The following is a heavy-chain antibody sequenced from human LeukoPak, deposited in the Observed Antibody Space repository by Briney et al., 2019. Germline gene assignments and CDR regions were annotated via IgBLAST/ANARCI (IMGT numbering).Heavy chain of an antibody. D-gene: IGHD4-17*01. CDR3: ARDATTELGTVYMDV. V-gene: IGHV3-7*01. CDR1: GFTFSTYY. J-gene: IGHJ6*03. CDR2: INQDGSDK. Sequence: GGSLRLSCAASGFTFSTYYMSWVRQAPGKGLEWVANINQDGSDKYYVDSAKGRFTISRDNAKNSLYLQMNSLRVEDTAVYYCARDATTELGTVYMDVWGKGTTVTISS.